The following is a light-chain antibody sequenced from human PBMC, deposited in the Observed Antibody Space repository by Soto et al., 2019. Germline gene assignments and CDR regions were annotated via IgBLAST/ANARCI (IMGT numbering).Light chain of an antibody. V-gene: IGKV1-5*01. CDR3: QQYHSYST. CDR2: DAS. J-gene: IGKJ2*01. CDR1: QSFSGM. Sequence: DIQMAQSPSTLSASVGDRVTISCRASQSFSGMLAWYQQKPGKAPKLLIYDASSLESGVPSRFSGSVSGTEFTLTISSLQPDDFATYFCQQYHSYSTFGQGTKLEIK.